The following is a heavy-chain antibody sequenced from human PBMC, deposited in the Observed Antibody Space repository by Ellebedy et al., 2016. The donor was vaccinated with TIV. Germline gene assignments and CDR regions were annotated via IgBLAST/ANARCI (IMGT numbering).Heavy chain of an antibody. CDR1: GGSISGYY. CDR3: ARGGRITMIRGGAFDY. D-gene: IGHD3-10*01. J-gene: IGHJ4*02. V-gene: IGHV4-59*01. CDR2: IFGSGKT. Sequence: MPGGSLRLSCTVSGGSISGYYWSWFRQPPGQGLEWIGYIFGSGKTDYNPSLKSRVTISVDTSKNQFSLKLTSVTAADTAVYYCARGGRITMIRGGAFDYWGQGTLVPVSS.